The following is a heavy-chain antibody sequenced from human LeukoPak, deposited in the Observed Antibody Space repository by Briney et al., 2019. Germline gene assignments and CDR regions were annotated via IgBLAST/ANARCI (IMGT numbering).Heavy chain of an antibody. J-gene: IGHJ6*03. CDR2: INHSGST. V-gene: IGHV4-34*01. CDR3: AKRDYGSSGYLYYYYMDV. Sequence: SETLSLTCAVYGGSFSGYYWSWIRQPPGKGLEWIGEINHSGSTNYNPSLKSRVTISVDTSKNQFSLELSSVTAADTAVYYCAKRDYGSSGYLYYYYMDVWGKGTTVTVSS. CDR1: GGSFSGYY. D-gene: IGHD3-22*01.